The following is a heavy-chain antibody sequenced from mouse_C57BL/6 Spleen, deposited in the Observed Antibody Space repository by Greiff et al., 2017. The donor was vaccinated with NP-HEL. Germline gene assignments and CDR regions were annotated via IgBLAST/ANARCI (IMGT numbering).Heavy chain of an antibody. J-gene: IGHJ1*03. CDR3: ARSGSSYGYFDV. V-gene: IGHV1-85*01. Sequence: QVQLQQSGPELVKPGASVKLSCKASGYTFTSYDINWVKQRPGQGLEWIGWIYPRYGSTKYNEKFKGKATLTVDTSSSTAYMELHSLTSEDSAVYFCARSGSSYGYFDVWGTGTTVTVSS. CDR2: IYPRYGST. CDR1: GYTFTSYD. D-gene: IGHD1-1*01.